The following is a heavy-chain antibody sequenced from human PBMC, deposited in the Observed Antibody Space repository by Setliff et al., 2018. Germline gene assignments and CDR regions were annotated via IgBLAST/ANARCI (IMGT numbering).Heavy chain of an antibody. J-gene: IGHJ5*02. CDR1: GGSISSSSYY. CDR2: IHYSGST. Sequence: PSETLSLTCTVSGGSISSSSYYWGWIRQPPGKGLEWIGSIHYSGSTYYNPSLKSRVTISLDTSKNHFSLKLSAVTAADTAVYYCARGSFWRGYYDNLNWVDPWGQGTLVTVSS. CDR3: ARGSFWRGYYDNLNWVDP. V-gene: IGHV4-39*07. D-gene: IGHD3-3*01.